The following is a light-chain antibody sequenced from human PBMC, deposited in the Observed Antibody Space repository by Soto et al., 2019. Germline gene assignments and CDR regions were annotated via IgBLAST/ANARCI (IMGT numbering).Light chain of an antibody. CDR1: SSDVGTYNL. CDR3: CSYAGSSTFVL. J-gene: IGLJ2*01. CDR2: EDS. V-gene: IGLV2-23*02. Sequence: QSALTQPASVSGSPGQSITISCTGTSSDVGTYNLVSWYQQHPGKAPKLMIYEDSKRPSGVSNRFSGSKSGNTASLTISGLQAEDEADYYCCSYAGSSTFVLFGGGTKLTVL.